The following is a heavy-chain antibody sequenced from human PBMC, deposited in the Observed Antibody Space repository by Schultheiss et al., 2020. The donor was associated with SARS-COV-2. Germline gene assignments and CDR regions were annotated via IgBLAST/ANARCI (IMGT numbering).Heavy chain of an antibody. V-gene: IGHV3-7*01. CDR1: GFTVSSNY. CDR2: IKQDGSEK. CDR3: ARSQGHYDFWSGYSYLYFDF. Sequence: GGSLRLSCAASGFTVSSNYMSWVRQAPGKGLEWVANIKQDGSEKYYVDSVKGRFTISRDNAKNSLYLQMNSLRAEDTAVYYCARSQGHYDFWSGYSYLYFDFWGQGTLVTVSS. J-gene: IGHJ4*02. D-gene: IGHD3-3*01.